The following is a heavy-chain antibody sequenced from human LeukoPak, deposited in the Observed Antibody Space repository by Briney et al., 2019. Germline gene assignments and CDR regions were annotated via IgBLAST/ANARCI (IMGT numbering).Heavy chain of an antibody. J-gene: IGHJ6*03. CDR2: INPSGGST. D-gene: IGHD3-3*01. V-gene: IGHV1-46*01. Sequence: ASVKVSCKASGYTFTSYYMHWVRQAPGQGLEWMGIINPSGGSTSYAQKFQGRVTMTRDASTSTVYMELSSLRSEDTAVYYCARGRTYDFWSGSTNYCYYYMDVWGKGTTVTVSS. CDR3: ARGRTYDFWSGSTNYCYYYMDV. CDR1: GYTFTSYY.